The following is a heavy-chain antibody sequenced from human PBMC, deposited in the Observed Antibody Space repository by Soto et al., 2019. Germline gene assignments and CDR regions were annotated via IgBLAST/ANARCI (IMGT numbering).Heavy chain of an antibody. CDR1: AGSISSGNYY. J-gene: IGHJ4*02. CDR2: ISYSGST. V-gene: IGHV4-30-4*01. Sequence: QVQLQESGPGLVKPSQTLSLTCTVSAGSISSGNYYWSWIRQPPGKGLEWIGFISYSGSTYNNASLKSRVTISVDTSKNQFSLILNSVTAADTAVYYCAPVGTSATGLYYFDYWGQGTLVTVSS. CDR3: APVGTSATGLYYFDY. D-gene: IGHD1-26*01.